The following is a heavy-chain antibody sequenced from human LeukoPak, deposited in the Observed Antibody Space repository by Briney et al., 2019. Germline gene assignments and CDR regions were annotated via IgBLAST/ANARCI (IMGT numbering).Heavy chain of an antibody. Sequence: HPGGSVRLSCAASGFTFSSYSMHWVRHAPGKGLVWVSRINSDGSSTSYADSVKGRFTISRDNAKNTLYLQMNSLRAEDMAVYYCARVHCSGGGCYQRNDGLEIWGQGTMVTVSS. CDR2: INSDGSST. CDR1: GFTFSSYS. CDR3: ARVHCSGGGCYQRNDGLEI. J-gene: IGHJ3*02. D-gene: IGHD2-15*01. V-gene: IGHV3-74*01.